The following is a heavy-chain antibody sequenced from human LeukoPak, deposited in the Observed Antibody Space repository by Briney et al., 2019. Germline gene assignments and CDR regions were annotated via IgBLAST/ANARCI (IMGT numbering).Heavy chain of an antibody. D-gene: IGHD3-10*01. J-gene: IGHJ4*02. CDR2: IYPGDSDT. CDR3: ARLIGYYGSGSYYFDY. Sequence: GASVKVSCKGSGYSFTSYWIGWVRQMPGKGLEWMGIIYPGDSDTRYSPSFQGQVTISADKSISTAYLQWSSLKASDTAMYYCARLIGYYGSGSYYFDYWGQGTLVTVSS. V-gene: IGHV5-51*01. CDR1: GYSFTSYW.